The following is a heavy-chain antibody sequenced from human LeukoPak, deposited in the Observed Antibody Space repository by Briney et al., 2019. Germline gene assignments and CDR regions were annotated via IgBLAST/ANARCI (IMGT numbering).Heavy chain of an antibody. CDR1: GYSFISHW. Sequence: ESLKISCEGSGYSFISHWIAWVRHMPGKGLEWMGIIYPGDSDTRYSPSFQGQVTISADKSISTAYLQWSSLKASDTAIYYCARCSGSSRPLDQWGQGTLVTVSS. V-gene: IGHV5-51*01. D-gene: IGHD1-26*01. CDR2: IYPGDSDT. J-gene: IGHJ4*02. CDR3: ARCSGSSRPLDQ.